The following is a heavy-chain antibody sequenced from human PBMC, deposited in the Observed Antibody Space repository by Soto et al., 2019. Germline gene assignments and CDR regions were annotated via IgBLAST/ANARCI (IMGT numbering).Heavy chain of an antibody. CDR1: GYTFTSYG. CDR3: ERDLPNNYSPASHYGMDV. V-gene: IGHV1-18*04. CDR2: ISAYNGNT. Sequence: ASVKVSCKASGYTFTSYGISWVRQAPGQGLEWMGWISAYNGNTNYAQKLQGRVTMNTDTSTSTAYMELRSLRSDDTAVYYCERDLPNNYSPASHYGMDVWGQGTTVTLSS. J-gene: IGHJ6*02. D-gene: IGHD2-15*01.